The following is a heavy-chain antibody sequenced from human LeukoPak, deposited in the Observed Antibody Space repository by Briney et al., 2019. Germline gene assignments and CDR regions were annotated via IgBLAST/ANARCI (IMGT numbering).Heavy chain of an antibody. Sequence: SETPSLTCTVSGASISTSYWYWIRQPPGKGLEWIGYIHYSGDINYNPPLKSRVTISAYTSKNQLSLKLSSVTAADTAVYYCARVGCSGGSCYPDYWGQGTLVTVSS. CDR2: IHYSGDI. V-gene: IGHV4-59*01. D-gene: IGHD2-15*01. CDR1: GASISTSY. CDR3: ARVGCSGGSCYPDY. J-gene: IGHJ4*02.